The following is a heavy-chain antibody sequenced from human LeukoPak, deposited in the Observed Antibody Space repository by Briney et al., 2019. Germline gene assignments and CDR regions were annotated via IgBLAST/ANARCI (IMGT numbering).Heavy chain of an antibody. CDR3: AREAVAGTYYFDY. D-gene: IGHD6-19*01. J-gene: IGHJ4*02. CDR2: IKEDGSEK. CDR1: GFALSSYW. V-gene: IGHV3-7*01. Sequence: GGSLRLSCAASGFALSSYWMSWVRQAPGKGQEWVANIKEDGSEKYYVDSVKGRFTIPRDNAKNSLYLYMNSLRAEDTAVYYCAREAVAGTYYFDYWGQGTLVTVSS.